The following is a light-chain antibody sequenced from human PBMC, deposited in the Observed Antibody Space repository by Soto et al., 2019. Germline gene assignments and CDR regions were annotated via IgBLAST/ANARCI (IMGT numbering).Light chain of an antibody. V-gene: IGLV2-14*01. CDR2: EAY. J-gene: IGLJ3*02. CDR3: CSYTTSSTPWV. Sequence: QSALTQPASVSGSPGQSITISCTATSNDVGDYKYVSWYQQHPGKAPKHMIYEAYNRPSGVSNRFSGSKSGNTASLTISGVQAEDEADYYCCSYTTSSTPWVFGGGTKLTVL. CDR1: SNDVGDYKY.